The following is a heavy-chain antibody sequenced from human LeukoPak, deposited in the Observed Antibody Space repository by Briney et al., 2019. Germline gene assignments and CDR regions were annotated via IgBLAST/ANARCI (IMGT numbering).Heavy chain of an antibody. D-gene: IGHD3-16*02. J-gene: IGHJ5*02. CDR3: ARQGTALKPYDYVWGSYRTNWFDP. V-gene: IGHV4-34*01. CDR2: INHSGST. CDR1: GGSFSGYY. Sequence: SETLSLTCAVYGGSFSGYYWSWIRQPPGKGLEWIGEINHSGSTNYNPSLKSRVTISVDTSKNQFSLKLSSVTAADTAVYYCARQGTALKPYDYVWGSYRTNWFDPWGQGTLVTVSS.